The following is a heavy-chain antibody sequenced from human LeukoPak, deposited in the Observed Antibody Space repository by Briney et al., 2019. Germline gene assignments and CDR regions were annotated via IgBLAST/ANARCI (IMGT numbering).Heavy chain of an antibody. CDR3: AKGLGSGYYENNWFAP. V-gene: IGHV3-9*01. Sequence: PGGSLRLSCAASGFTFDDYAMHWVRQAPGKGLEWVSGISWNSGSIGYADSVKGRFTISRDNAKNSLYLQMNSLRAEDTALYYCAKGLGSGYYENNWFAPWGKGTLVTVSS. J-gene: IGHJ5*02. CDR2: ISWNSGSI. CDR1: GFTFDDYA. D-gene: IGHD3-3*01.